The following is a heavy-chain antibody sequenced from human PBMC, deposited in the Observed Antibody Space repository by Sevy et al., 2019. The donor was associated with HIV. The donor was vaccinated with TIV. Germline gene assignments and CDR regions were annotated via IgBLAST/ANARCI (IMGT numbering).Heavy chain of an antibody. V-gene: IGHV3-23*01. Sequence: GGSLRLSCAASGFTFNTHAMSWVRQAPGKGLEWVSLISGPGISTYYADSVKGRFTISRDNSKNTLYLQMDNLRDDDTAVYYCAKALNPALESMIEVVLRTLKGLDVWGHGTTVTVSS. J-gene: IGHJ3*01. CDR3: AKALNPALESMIEVVLRTLKGLDV. CDR1: GFTFNTHA. D-gene: IGHD3-22*01. CDR2: ISGPGIST.